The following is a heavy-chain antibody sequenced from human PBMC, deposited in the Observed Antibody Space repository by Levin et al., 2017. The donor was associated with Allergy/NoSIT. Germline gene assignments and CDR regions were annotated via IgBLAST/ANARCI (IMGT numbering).Heavy chain of an antibody. V-gene: IGHV3-64*02. CDR2: ISSNGNNT. CDR3: ARARGYNYGNQIDF. J-gene: IGHJ4*01. CDR1: GFTFSNYA. Sequence: GGSLRLSCAASGFTFSNYAMHWVRQAPGKGLEYVSAISSNGNNTSYADSVKGRFTTSRDNSKNTLYLQMVSLRAEDMTVYYCARARGYNYGNQIDFWGQGAMVTVSS. D-gene: IGHD5-18*01.